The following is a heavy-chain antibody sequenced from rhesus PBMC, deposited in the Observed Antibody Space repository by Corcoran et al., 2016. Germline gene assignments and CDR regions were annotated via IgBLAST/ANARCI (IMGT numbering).Heavy chain of an antibody. CDR3: ARGGVVVLKG. D-gene: IGHD2-27*01. V-gene: IGHV4S7*01. Sequence: QVQLQESGPGLVKPSETLSLTCAVSGGSISGGYYWGWIRQNPGKGLGWIGNIYGNTPSTYHNPSLKSRVTISKDTSKNQFSLKLTSVTVADTAVYYCARGGVVVLKGWGQGVVVTVSS. CDR2: IYGNTPST. J-gene: IGHJ6*01. CDR1: GGSISGGYY.